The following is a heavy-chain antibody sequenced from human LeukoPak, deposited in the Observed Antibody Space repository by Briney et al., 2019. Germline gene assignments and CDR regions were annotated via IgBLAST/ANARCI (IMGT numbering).Heavy chain of an antibody. CDR3: ARPYSSSSYHYGMDV. CDR2: IIPIFGTA. V-gene: IGHV1-69*13. J-gene: IGHJ6*02. Sequence: GASVKVSCKASGGTFSSYAISWVRQAPGQGLEWMGGIIPIFGTANYAQKFQGRVTITADESTSTAYMELSSLRSEDTAVYYCARPYSSSSYHYGMDVWGQGTTVTVSS. CDR1: GGTFSSYA. D-gene: IGHD6-6*01.